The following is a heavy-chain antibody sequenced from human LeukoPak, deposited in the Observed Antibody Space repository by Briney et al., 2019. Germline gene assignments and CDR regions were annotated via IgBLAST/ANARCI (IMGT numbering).Heavy chain of an antibody. V-gene: IGHV3-21*01. J-gene: IGHJ4*02. CDR3: ARAGVNYYFDY. CDR1: GFTFSSYS. CDR2: ISSSAGYI. D-gene: IGHD1-14*01. Sequence: PGGSLRLSCAASGFTFSSYSMIWVRQAPGRGLEWVSSISSSAGYIYYADSVKGRFTISRDNAKNSLYLQMSSLRAEDTAVYYCARAGVNYYFDYWGQGTLVTVSS.